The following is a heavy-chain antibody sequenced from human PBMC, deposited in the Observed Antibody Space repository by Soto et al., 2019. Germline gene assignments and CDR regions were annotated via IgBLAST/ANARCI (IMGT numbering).Heavy chain of an antibody. CDR3: ARGLLAARGYYYGMDV. CDR1: GGSFSGYY. J-gene: IGHJ6*02. Sequence: SETLSLTCAVYGGSFSGYYWSWIRQPPGKGLEWIGEINHSGSTNYNPSLKSRVTISVDTSKNQFSLKLSSVTAADTAVYYCARGLLAARGYYYGMDVWGQGTTVTVSS. D-gene: IGHD6-6*01. CDR2: INHSGST. V-gene: IGHV4-34*01.